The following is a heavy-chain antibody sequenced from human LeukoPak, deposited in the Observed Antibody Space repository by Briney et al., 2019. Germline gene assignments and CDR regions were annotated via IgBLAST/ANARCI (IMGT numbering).Heavy chain of an antibody. CDR1: EFTFSDYS. CDR3: AKAQQGQPFDY. V-gene: IGHV3-21*04. CDR2: ISSSSRYI. D-gene: IGHD6-19*01. Sequence: GGSLRLSCAASEFTFSDYSMNWVRQAPGKGLEWVASISSSSRYIYYADSVKGRFTISRDNSKNTLYLQMNSLRAEDTAVYYCAKAQQGQPFDYWGQGTLVTVSS. J-gene: IGHJ4*02.